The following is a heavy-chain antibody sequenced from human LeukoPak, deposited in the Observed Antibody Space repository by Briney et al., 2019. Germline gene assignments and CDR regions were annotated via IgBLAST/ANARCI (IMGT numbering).Heavy chain of an antibody. CDR3: ARDSKYAFDN. CDR2: VGISSGNT. Sequence: GGSLRLSCAASGFTFSDYSMNWVRQAPGKGLEWISYVGISSGNTKYADSVKGRFTISGDKAKNSLYLQMNSLRVEDTAVYYCARDSKYAFDNWGQGTLVTVSS. CDR1: GFTFSDYS. J-gene: IGHJ4*02. V-gene: IGHV3-48*01. D-gene: IGHD2-2*01.